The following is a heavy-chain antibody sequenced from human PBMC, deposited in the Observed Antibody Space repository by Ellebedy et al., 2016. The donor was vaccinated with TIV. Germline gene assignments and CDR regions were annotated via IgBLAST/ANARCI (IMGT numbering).Heavy chain of an antibody. Sequence: ASVKVSCKASGGTFSSYAISWVRQAPGQGLEWMGRIIPILGIANYAQKFQGRVTITADKSTSTAYMELSSLRSEDTAVYYCARDGDQYYGSGSYGLGTRYYYYGMDAWGQGTTVTVSS. V-gene: IGHV1-69*04. CDR2: IIPILGIA. CDR3: ARDGDQYYGSGSYGLGTRYYYYGMDA. D-gene: IGHD3-10*01. CDR1: GGTFSSYA. J-gene: IGHJ6*02.